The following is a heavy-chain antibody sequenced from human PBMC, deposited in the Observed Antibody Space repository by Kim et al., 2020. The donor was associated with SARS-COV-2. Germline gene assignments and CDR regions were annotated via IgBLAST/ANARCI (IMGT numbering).Heavy chain of an antibody. CDR1: GFTFSNNA. Sequence: GGSLRLSCAASGFTFSNNAMHWVRQAPGKGLEWVAFISYDGSDYFYADSVKGRFTISRDNSKNKNTLYLQMNSLRVEDTAMYYCAREDGTATTSSFDCWGQGTLVTVSS. D-gene: IGHD1-7*01. V-gene: IGHV3-30-3*01. CDR2: ISYDGSDY. J-gene: IGHJ4*02. CDR3: AREDGTATTSSFDC.